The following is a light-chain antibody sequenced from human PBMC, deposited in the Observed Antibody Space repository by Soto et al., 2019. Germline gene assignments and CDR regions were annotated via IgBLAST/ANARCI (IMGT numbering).Light chain of an antibody. Sequence: DIVLMHSLGILSLSTGERATXSCRASQSVSSSYLAWYQQKPGQAPRLLIYGASSRATGIPARFSGSGSGTEFTLTISSLQSEDFAVYYCQQYSNSPTTFGQGTKL. CDR1: QSVSSSY. CDR2: GAS. CDR3: QQYSNSPTT. J-gene: IGKJ1*01. V-gene: IGKV3-20*01.